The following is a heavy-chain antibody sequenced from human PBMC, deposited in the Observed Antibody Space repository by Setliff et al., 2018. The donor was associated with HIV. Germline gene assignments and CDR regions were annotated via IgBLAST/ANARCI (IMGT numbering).Heavy chain of an antibody. CDR2: INPVGRN. D-gene: IGHD3-3*01. Sequence: PSETLSLTCTVSVGSFINTDYYWSWIRQPPGKGLEWIGEINPVGRNDNYNPSLNNRAAMVLDTSKNQFSLKLTSVTAADTAVYYCARPLTASYNFWGDAFAIWGQGTTVTVSS. J-gene: IGHJ3*02. CDR3: ARPLTASYNFWGDAFAI. CDR1: VGSFINTDYY. V-gene: IGHV4-34*04.